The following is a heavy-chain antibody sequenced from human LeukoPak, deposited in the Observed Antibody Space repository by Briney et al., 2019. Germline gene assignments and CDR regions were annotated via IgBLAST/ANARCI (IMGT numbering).Heavy chain of an antibody. CDR3: ARESGYSYGLAGFFDY. D-gene: IGHD5-18*01. CDR1: GFTVTSNY. Sequence: PGGSLRLSCAASGFTVTSNYMSWVRQAPGKGLEWVSVIYGDGRIHYADSVKGRLTISRDDSKNTLYLQMNSLRAEATAVYYCARESGYSYGLAGFFDYWGQGTLVTVSS. V-gene: IGHV3-53*01. J-gene: IGHJ4*02. CDR2: IYGDGRI.